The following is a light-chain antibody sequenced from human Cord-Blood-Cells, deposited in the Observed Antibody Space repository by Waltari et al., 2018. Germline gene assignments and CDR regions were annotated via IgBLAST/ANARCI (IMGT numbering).Light chain of an antibody. Sequence: QAVVTQEPSLTVSPGGPVTLTCGPSTGSVTSGHYPYWFPQKPGQAPRTLIYDTSNKHSWTPARFSGSLLGGKAALTLSGAQPEDEAEYYCLLSYSGARYVVFGGGTKLTVL. CDR2: DTS. V-gene: IGLV7-46*01. CDR3: LLSYSGARYVV. J-gene: IGLJ2*01. CDR1: TGSVTSGHY.